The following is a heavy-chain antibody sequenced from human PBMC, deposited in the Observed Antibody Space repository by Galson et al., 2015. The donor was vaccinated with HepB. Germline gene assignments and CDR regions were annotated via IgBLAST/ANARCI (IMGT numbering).Heavy chain of an antibody. J-gene: IGHJ4*02. Sequence: SVTVSCKASGSTFTTYYMHYLRQAPGQGLEWMGIIYPGGGTTSYSQKFQGRVTMTRDTSTSTVYMELSSLRSQDTAVYYCARGSIAAAGTLDWFFDYWGQGTLVTVSS. D-gene: IGHD6-13*01. CDR2: IYPGGGTT. CDR3: ARGSIAAAGTLDWFFDY. V-gene: IGHV1-46*01. CDR1: GSTFTTYY.